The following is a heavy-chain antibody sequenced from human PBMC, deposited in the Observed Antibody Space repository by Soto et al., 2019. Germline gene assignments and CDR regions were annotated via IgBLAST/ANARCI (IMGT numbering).Heavy chain of an antibody. CDR2: IDPSDSYT. D-gene: IGHD3-9*01. CDR3: ARLLTYYDILPGYYYYYYYGMDV. V-gene: IGHV5-10-1*01. Sequence: PGESLKISCKGSGYSFTSYWISWVRQMPGKGLEWMGRIDPSDSYTNYSPSFQGHVTISADKSISTAYLQWSSLKASDTAMYYCARLLTYYDILPGYYYYYYYGMDVWGQGTTVTVSS. J-gene: IGHJ6*02. CDR1: GYSFTSYW.